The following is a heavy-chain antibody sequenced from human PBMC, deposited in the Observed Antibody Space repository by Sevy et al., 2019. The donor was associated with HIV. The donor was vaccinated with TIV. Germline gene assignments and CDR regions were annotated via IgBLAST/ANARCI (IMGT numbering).Heavy chain of an antibody. CDR2: ISGSGGST. V-gene: IGHV3-23*01. D-gene: IGHD2-21*02. CDR1: GFTFSSYA. J-gene: IGHJ2*01. CDR3: AKARSVVVTAAVSWYFDL. Sequence: GGSLRLSCAASGFTFSSYAMSWVRQAPGKGLEWVSAISGSGGSTYYADSVKGRFTISRDNSKNTLYLQMNSLRAEDTAVYYCAKARSVVVTAAVSWYFDLWGRGTLVTVSS.